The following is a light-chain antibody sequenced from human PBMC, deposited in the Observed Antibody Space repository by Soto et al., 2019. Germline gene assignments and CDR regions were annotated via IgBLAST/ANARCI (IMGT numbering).Light chain of an antibody. Sequence: DIQMTQSPSSLSASVGDRVTITCRASQRISNYLNWYQQKPGKAPKLLIYAASSLQSGVPSRFSSSGSGTDFTLTISSLQPEDFATYYCQQSDSIPRTFGQGTKVEIK. V-gene: IGKV1-39*01. CDR3: QQSDSIPRT. CDR2: AAS. CDR1: QRISNY. J-gene: IGKJ1*01.